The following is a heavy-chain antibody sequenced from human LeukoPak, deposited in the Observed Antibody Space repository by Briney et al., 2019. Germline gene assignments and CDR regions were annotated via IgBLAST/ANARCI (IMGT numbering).Heavy chain of an antibody. CDR1: GFTFSSYG. D-gene: IGHD5-18*01. CDR3: ATLGRGYSYGRDY. Sequence: SGGSLRLSCAASGFTFSSYGMNWVRQAPGKGLEWVSYISSSSSTIYYADSVKGRFTISRDNAKNSLYLQMNSLRAEDTAVYYCATLGRGYSYGRDYWGQGTLVTVSS. CDR2: ISSSSSTI. J-gene: IGHJ4*02. V-gene: IGHV3-48*04.